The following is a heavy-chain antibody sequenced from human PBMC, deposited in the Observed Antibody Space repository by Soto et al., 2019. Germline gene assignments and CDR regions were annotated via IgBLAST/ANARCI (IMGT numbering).Heavy chain of an antibody. D-gene: IGHD2-15*01. V-gene: IGHV1-69*13. CDR2: IIPIFGTA. CDR3: ARSGIVVVVAATGPNYSDY. CDR1: GGTFSSYA. J-gene: IGHJ4*02. Sequence: SVKVSCKASGGTFSSYAISWVRQAPGQGLEWMGGIIPIFGTANYAQKFQGRVTITADESTSTAYMELSSLRSEDTAVYYCARSGIVVVVAATGPNYSDYWCQGPLVXVS.